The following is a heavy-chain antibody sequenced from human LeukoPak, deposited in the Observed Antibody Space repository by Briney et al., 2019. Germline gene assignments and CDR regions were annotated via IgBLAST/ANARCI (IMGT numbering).Heavy chain of an antibody. Sequence: GASVKVPCKASGYTFTSYAMNWVRQAPGQGLEWMGWINTNTGNPTYAQGFTGRFVFSLDTSVSTAYLQISSLKAEDTAVYYCAREGLLWFGSDAFDIWGQGTMVTVSS. V-gene: IGHV7-4-1*02. D-gene: IGHD3-10*01. CDR1: GYTFTSYA. CDR2: INTNTGNP. CDR3: AREGLLWFGSDAFDI. J-gene: IGHJ3*02.